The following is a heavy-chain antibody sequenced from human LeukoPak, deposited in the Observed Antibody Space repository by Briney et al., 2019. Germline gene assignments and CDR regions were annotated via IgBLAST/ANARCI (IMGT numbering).Heavy chain of an antibody. J-gene: IGHJ4*02. CDR1: GASITDYY. CDR3: ASTYGNSVSRWAFDY. CDR2: IYDSGTT. Sequence: SETLSLTCIVSGASITDYYWSWVRQPPGKGLEWIGCIYDSGTTNYNPSLKSRVAISRDTSKKQVSLKLSSVNAADTAVYYCASTYGNSVSRWAFDYWGQGSLVTVSS. D-gene: IGHD2/OR15-2a*01. V-gene: IGHV4-59*01.